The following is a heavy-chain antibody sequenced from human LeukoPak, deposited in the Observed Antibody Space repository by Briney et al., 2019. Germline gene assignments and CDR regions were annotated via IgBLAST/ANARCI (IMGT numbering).Heavy chain of an antibody. CDR3: ARGDCSSTSCYGVPSGWFDP. CDR1: GGSISSPNW. J-gene: IGHJ5*02. CDR2: IYHSGMT. D-gene: IGHD2-2*01. V-gene: IGHV4-4*02. Sequence: PSGTLSLTCAVSGGSISSPNWWSWVRQPPGKGLEWIGEIYHSGMTNYKTSLKSRVTISVDESKNQFSLKLSSVTAADTAVYYCARGDCSSTSCYGVPSGWFDPWGQGTLVTVSS.